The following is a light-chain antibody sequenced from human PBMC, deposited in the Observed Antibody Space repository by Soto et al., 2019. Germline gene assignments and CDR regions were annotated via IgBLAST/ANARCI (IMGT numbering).Light chain of an antibody. Sequence: EIILTQSPGTLSLSPGERASLSCRASQTIPSTFLAWHQQKPGQTPRLLIYCTSNRATGIPARFSASGSGTDFTLTITTLEPEDFAVYYCQQCGTSPYTFGQGTKLEIK. CDR1: QTIPSTF. CDR2: CTS. V-gene: IGKV3-20*01. CDR3: QQCGTSPYT. J-gene: IGKJ2*01.